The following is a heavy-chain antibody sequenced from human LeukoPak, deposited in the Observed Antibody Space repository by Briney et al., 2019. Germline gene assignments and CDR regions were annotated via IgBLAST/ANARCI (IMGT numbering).Heavy chain of an antibody. CDR3: AELGITMIGGV. J-gene: IGHJ6*04. CDR1: GFTFSSYA. CDR2: ITSTSSYK. Sequence: GGSLRLSCAASGFTFSSYAMSWVRQAPGKGLEWISSITSTSSYKFYADSVKGRFTISRDNAKNSLYLQMNSLRAEDTAVYYCAELGITMIGGVWGKGTTVTISS. V-gene: IGHV3-21*01. D-gene: IGHD3-10*02.